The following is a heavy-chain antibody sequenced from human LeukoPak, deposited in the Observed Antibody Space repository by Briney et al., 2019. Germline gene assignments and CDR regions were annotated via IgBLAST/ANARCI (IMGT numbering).Heavy chain of an antibody. D-gene: IGHD3-10*01. J-gene: IGHJ3*02. Sequence: GGSLRLSCAASGFTFSSYAMSWVRQAPGKGLEWVSAISGSGGSTYYADSVKGRFTISRDNFKNTLYLQMNSLRAEDTAVYYCAKAKVRGVIFDAFDIWGQGTMVTVSS. V-gene: IGHV3-23*01. CDR3: AKAKVRGVIFDAFDI. CDR1: GFTFSSYA. CDR2: ISGSGGST.